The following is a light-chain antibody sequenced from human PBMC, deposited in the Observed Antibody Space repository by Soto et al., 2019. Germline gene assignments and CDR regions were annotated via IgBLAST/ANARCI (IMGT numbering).Light chain of an antibody. CDR3: QQYGSSPRT. CDR2: GAS. Sequence: EIVLTQSPGTLSLSPGERATLSCRASQSVSSSNLAWYQQKPGQAPRLLIYGASSRATGIPDRFSGSGSGTDFTLTISRLEPEDFAVYYCQQYGSSPRTFGQGTKWEIK. J-gene: IGKJ1*01. CDR1: QSVSSSN. V-gene: IGKV3-20*01.